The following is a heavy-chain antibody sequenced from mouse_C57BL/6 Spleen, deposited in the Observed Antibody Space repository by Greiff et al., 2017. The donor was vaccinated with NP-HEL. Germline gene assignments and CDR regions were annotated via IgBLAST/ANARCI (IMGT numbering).Heavy chain of an antibody. Sequence: QVQLQQSGPELVKPGASVKISCKASGYAFSSSWMNWVKQRPGKGLEWIGRIYPGDGDTNYNGKFKGKATLTADKSSSTAYMQLSSLTSEDSAVYFCARSDGTLDYFDYWGQGTTLTVSS. J-gene: IGHJ2*01. CDR2: IYPGDGDT. CDR3: ARSDGTLDYFDY. CDR1: GYAFSSSW. D-gene: IGHD4-1*01. V-gene: IGHV1-82*01.